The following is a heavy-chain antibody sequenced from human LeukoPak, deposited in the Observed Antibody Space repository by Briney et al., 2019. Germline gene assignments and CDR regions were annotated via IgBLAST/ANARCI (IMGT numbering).Heavy chain of an antibody. CDR3: ATVWELPEGGHYFDY. J-gene: IGHJ4*02. Sequence: ASVKVSCKVSGYTLTELSMHWVRQAPGKGLEWMGGFDPEDGETIYAQKFQGRVTMTEATSTDTAYMELSSLRSEDTAVYYCATVWELPEGGHYFDYWGQGTLVTVSS. CDR1: GYTLTELS. CDR2: FDPEDGET. V-gene: IGHV1-24*01. D-gene: IGHD1-26*01.